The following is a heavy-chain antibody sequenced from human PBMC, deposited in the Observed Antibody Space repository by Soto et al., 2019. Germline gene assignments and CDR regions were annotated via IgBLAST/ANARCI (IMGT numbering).Heavy chain of an antibody. CDR2: ISYDGSNK. Sequence: ESGVGVVQPGRSMRLYCAASGFTFSSYAMYWVRQAPGKGLEWVAVISYDGSNKYYADSVKGRFTISRDNSKNTLYLQMNSLRAEDTAVYYCARELVSAAGMYSAYGMDVWGQGTTVTVSS. V-gene: IGHV3-30-3*01. CDR3: ARELVSAAGMYSAYGMDV. CDR1: GFTFSSYA. J-gene: IGHJ6*02. D-gene: IGHD6-13*01.